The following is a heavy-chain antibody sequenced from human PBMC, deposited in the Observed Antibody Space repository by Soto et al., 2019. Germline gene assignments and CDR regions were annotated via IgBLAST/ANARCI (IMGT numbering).Heavy chain of an antibody. D-gene: IGHD4-17*01. Sequence: SETLSLTCTVSGGSISSSSYYWGWIPQPPGKGLEWIGSIYYSGSTYYNPSLKSRVTISVDTSKNQFSLKLSSVTAADTAVYYCARHLTYYGDYVFYWGQGTLVTVSS. CDR1: GGSISSSSYY. V-gene: IGHV4-39*01. CDR2: IYYSGST. J-gene: IGHJ4*02. CDR3: ARHLTYYGDYVFY.